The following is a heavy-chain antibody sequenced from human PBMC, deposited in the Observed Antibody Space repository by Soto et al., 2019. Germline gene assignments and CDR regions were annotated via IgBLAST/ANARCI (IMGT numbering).Heavy chain of an antibody. CDR2: IIPIFGTA. CDR1: GGTFSSYA. D-gene: IGHD3-9*01. CDR3: ARDLLDGYNDMA. Sequence: SVKVSCKASGGTFSSYAISWVRQAPGQGLEWMGGIIPIFGTANYAQKFQGRVTITADESTSTAYMELSSLRSEDTAVYCCARDLLDGYNDMAWGQGTLVTVSS. J-gene: IGHJ5*02. V-gene: IGHV1-69*13.